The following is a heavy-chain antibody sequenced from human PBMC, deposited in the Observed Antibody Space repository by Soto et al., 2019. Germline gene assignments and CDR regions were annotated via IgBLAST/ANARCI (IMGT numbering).Heavy chain of an antibody. D-gene: IGHD6-19*01. CDR3: ARFAYSSGRTTDY. CDR1: GYTFTSYA. J-gene: IGHJ4*02. Sequence: ASVKVSCKASGYTFTSYAMHWVRQAPGQRLECMGWIHAGNGNTKYSQKFQGRVTITRDTSASTAYMELSSLRPEDTAVYYCARFAYSSGRTTDYWGQGTLVTVSS. CDR2: IHAGNGNT. V-gene: IGHV1-3*01.